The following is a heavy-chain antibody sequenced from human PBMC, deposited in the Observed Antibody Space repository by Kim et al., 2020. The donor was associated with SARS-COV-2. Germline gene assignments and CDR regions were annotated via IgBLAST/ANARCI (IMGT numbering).Heavy chain of an antibody. CDR3: ARGKFFSDGKGKSNWLDP. J-gene: IGHJ5*02. CDR1: GGSFSDYY. Sequence: SETLSLTCDVYGGSFSDYYWSWIRQPPGKGLEWIGGINHSGITNYNPSLKSRLTISVETSKNQFSLRLTSVTAADTALYYCARGKFFSDGKGKSNWLDPWGQGTLVTVSS. V-gene: IGHV4-34*01. D-gene: IGHD2-15*01. CDR2: INHSGIT.